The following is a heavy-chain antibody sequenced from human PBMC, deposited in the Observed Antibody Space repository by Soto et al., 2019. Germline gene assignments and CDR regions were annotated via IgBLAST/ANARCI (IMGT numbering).Heavy chain of an antibody. V-gene: IGHV3-30-3*01. D-gene: IGHD1-26*01. CDR1: GFSFNYYA. Sequence: QVQLVESGGGVVQPGRSLRPSCAASGFSFNYYAMHWVRQAPGKGLEWVAGMSYDGSNKNYADSVKGRFTISRDDSKNTLFLQMSSLRGEDTAVYYCGYGQYSVWGQGTLVTVSS. J-gene: IGHJ4*02. CDR3: GYGQYSV. CDR2: MSYDGSNK.